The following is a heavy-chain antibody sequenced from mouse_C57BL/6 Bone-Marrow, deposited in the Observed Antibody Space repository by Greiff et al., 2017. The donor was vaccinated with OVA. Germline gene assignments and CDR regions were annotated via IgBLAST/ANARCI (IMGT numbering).Heavy chain of an antibody. CDR2: IHPNSGST. V-gene: IGHV1-64*01. CDR1: GYTFTSYW. D-gene: IGHD1-1*01. CDR3: ARSPYYYGSSYWYFDV. Sequence: QVQLQQPGAELVKPGASVKLSCKASGYTFTSYWMHWVKQRPGQGLEWIGMIHPNSGSTNYNEKSKSKATLTVDKSSSTAYMQLSSLTSEDSAVYYCARSPYYYGSSYWYFDVWGTGTTVTVSS. J-gene: IGHJ1*03.